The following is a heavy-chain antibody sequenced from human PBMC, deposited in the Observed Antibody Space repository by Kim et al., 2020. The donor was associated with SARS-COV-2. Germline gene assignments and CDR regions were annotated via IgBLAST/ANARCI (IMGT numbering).Heavy chain of an antibody. Sequence: SSSNPSHKCRVTISVDTSKNQFTLKLCSVAAADSAVYYCARVLIYHAFDIWGQATMVTVSS. D-gene: IGHD3-16*01. CDR2: S. J-gene: IGHJ3*02. CDR3: ARVLIYHAFDI. V-gene: IGHV4-59*01.